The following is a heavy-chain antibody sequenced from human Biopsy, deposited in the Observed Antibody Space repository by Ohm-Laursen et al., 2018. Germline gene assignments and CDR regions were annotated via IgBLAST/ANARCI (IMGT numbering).Heavy chain of an antibody. CDR2: IYHTGIS. CDR3: ARDYDTSGYYYVS. CDR1: DGSISNIINY. Sequence: PPGTLSLTCTVTDGSISNIINYWGWIRQPLGKGLEWLGSIYHTGISNYNPSLKSCVTISVEPANNQFSLKLSSLSAADTAVYYCARDYDTSGYYYVSWGQGTLVTVSS. J-gene: IGHJ5*02. V-gene: IGHV4-39*01. D-gene: IGHD3-22*01.